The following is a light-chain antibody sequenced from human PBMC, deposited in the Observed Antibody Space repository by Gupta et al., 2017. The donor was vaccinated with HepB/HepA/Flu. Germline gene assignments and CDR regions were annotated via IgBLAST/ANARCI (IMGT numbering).Light chain of an antibody. V-gene: IGKV1-39*01. CDR1: QSIRAY. J-gene: IGKJ1*01. CDR3: QQTYSTPRT. CDR2: GAS. Sequence: DIQMTQSPPSLSASVGDRISITCRAGQSIRAYLNWYQQRPGKAPNLLIFGASNLLTGVPPRFSGSGSGTEFTLTISRLEPEDFATYFCQQTYSTPRTFGLGTKVDMK.